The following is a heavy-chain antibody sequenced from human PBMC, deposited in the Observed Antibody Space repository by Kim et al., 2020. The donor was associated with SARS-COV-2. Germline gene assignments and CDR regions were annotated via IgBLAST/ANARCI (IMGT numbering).Heavy chain of an antibody. D-gene: IGHD3-10*01. CDR2: INPNSGGT. Sequence: ASVKVSCKASGYTFTGYYMHWMRQAPGQGLEWMGRINPNSGGTNYAQKFQGRVTMTRDTSISTAYMELSRLRSDDTAVYYCARDRGPGLRYYYYYGMDVWGQGTTVTVSS. V-gene: IGHV1-2*06. CDR3: ARDRGPGLRYYYYYGMDV. CDR1: GYTFTGYY. J-gene: IGHJ6*02.